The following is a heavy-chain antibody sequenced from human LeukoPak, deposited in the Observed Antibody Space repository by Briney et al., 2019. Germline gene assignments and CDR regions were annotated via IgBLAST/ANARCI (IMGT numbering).Heavy chain of an antibody. V-gene: IGHV3-21*01. CDR2: ISSSSSYI. J-gene: IGHJ5*02. D-gene: IGHD5-12*01. Sequence: GGSLRLSCAASGFTFSSYSMNWVRQAPGKGLEWVSSISSSSSYIYYADSVKGRFTISRDNAKNSLYLQMSSLRAEDTAVYYCARVDSGYDFRWFDPWGQGTLVTVSS. CDR1: GFTFSSYS. CDR3: ARVDSGYDFRWFDP.